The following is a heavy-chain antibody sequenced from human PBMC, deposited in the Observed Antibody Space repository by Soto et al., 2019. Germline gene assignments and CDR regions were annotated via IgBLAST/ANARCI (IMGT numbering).Heavy chain of an antibody. Sequence: AEALSLSGPDRGGTSNNFHCSRSLKPLWKRLYWIGYIYYSGSTNYNPSLKSRVTISVDTSKNRCSLKRSSVTAADTAVYYCARTGVFCSGGSCYSSNWFDPWGQGTLVTVS. J-gene: IGHJ5*02. CDR1: GGTSNNFH. CDR2: IYYSGST. V-gene: IGHV4-59*08. D-gene: IGHD2-15*01. CDR3: ARTGVFCSGGSCYSSNWFDP.